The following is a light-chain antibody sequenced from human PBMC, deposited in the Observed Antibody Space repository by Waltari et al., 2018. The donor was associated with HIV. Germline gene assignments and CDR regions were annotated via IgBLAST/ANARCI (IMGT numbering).Light chain of an antibody. CDR2: DAS. J-gene: IGKJ4*01. CDR3: QQYDNLLLA. CDR1: QDISNY. Sequence: DIQMTQSPSSLSASVGDRVTITCQASQDISNYLNWYQQKPGKAPKLLIYDASSLETGVPSRFSGSGSGTDFTFTISSLQPEDIATYYCQQYDNLLLAFGGGTKVEI. V-gene: IGKV1-33*01.